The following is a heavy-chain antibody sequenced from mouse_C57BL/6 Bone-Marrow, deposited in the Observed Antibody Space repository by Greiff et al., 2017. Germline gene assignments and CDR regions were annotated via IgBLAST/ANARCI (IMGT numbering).Heavy chain of an antibody. V-gene: IGHV2-5*01. Sequence: QVQLKESGPGLVQPSQSLSITCTVSGFSLTSYGVHWVRQSPGKGLEWLGVIWRGGSTDYNAAFMSRLSITKDTSKSQVFFKMNSLQADDTAIYYCAKKRDYSNYGYAMDYWGQGTSVTVSS. CDR3: AKKRDYSNYGYAMDY. CDR2: IWRGGST. CDR1: GFSLTSYG. D-gene: IGHD2-5*01. J-gene: IGHJ4*01.